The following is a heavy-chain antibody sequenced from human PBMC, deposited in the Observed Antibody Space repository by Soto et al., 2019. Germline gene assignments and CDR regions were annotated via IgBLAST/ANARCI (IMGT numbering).Heavy chain of an antibody. CDR3: ARTYSSGWAAAIQQ. CDR1: GFSLSNARMG. V-gene: IGHV2-26*01. D-gene: IGHD6-19*01. J-gene: IGHJ1*01. CDR2: IFSNDEK. Sequence: SGPTLVNPPDTLTLTCTVSGFSLSNARMGVSWIRQPPGKALEWLAHIFSNDEKSYSTSLKSRLTISKDTSKSQVVLTMTNMDPVDTATYYCARTYSSGWAAAIQQWGQGTLVTVSS.